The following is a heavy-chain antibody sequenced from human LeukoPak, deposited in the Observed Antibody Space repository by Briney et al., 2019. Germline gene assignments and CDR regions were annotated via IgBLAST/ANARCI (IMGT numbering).Heavy chain of an antibody. V-gene: IGHV7-4-1*02. CDR3: ARDPGFTGHDYYYYYMDV. J-gene: IGHJ6*03. Sequence: ASVKVSCKASGYTFTSYAMNWVRQAPGQGLEWMRWINTNTGNPTYAQGFTGRFVFSLDTSVSTAYLQISSLKAEDTAVYYCARDPGFTGHDYYYYYMDVWGKGTTVTVSS. CDR1: GYTFTSYA. D-gene: IGHD3-10*01. CDR2: INTNTGNP.